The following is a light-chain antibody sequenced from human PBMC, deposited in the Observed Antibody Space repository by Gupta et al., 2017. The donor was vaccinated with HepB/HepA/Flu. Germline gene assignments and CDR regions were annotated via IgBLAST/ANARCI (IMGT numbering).Light chain of an antibody. Sequence: DVVLTQSQLSLPVTLGQPASISCRSSQSLVFSDGNTFLHWFQQRPGQSPRRLLYQVSKRDSGVPERFSGSGSGTDFTLRISRVEAEDVAIYYCVQGTHWPTFGGGTKVEIK. CDR2: QVS. CDR1: QSLVFSDGNTF. CDR3: VQGTHWPT. J-gene: IGKJ4*01. V-gene: IGKV2-30*01.